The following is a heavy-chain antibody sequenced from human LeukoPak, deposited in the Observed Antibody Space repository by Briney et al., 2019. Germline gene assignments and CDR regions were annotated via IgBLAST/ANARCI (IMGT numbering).Heavy chain of an antibody. Sequence: ASVKVSCKASGGTFTSYDINWVRQATGQGLEWMGWMNPNSGNTGYAQKFQGRVTMTRNTSISTAYMELSSLRSEDTAVYYCARGYSYGPEFDYWGQGTLVTVSS. J-gene: IGHJ4*02. CDR2: MNPNSGNT. CDR3: ARGYSYGPEFDY. D-gene: IGHD5-18*01. V-gene: IGHV1-8*01. CDR1: GGTFTSYD.